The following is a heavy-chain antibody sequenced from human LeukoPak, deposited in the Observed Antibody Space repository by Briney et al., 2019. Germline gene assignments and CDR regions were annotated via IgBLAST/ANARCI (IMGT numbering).Heavy chain of an antibody. CDR2: INAGNGNT. J-gene: IGHJ4*02. Sequence: ASVKVSCKASGYTFTTYVMHWVRQAPGQRLEWMGWINAGNGNTKYSQKFQGRVTITRDTSASTAYMELNSLRYEDTAVYYCARESTGTTEFDYWGQGTLVTVSS. V-gene: IGHV1-3*01. D-gene: IGHD4-17*01. CDR1: GYTFTTYV. CDR3: ARESTGTTEFDY.